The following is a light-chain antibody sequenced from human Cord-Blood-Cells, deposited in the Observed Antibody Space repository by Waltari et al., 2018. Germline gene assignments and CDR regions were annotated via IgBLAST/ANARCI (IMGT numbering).Light chain of an antibody. CDR1: EGLSNY. J-gene: IGKJ1*01. CDR2: AAS. CDR3: QKYNRAPWT. Sequence: DIQMTQSPSSLSASVGDRVTITCRADEGLSNYLAWYQKKPGKVPKLLIYAASTLESGVPSRFSGSGSGTDFTLNISSLQPEDVATYYCQKYNRAPWTFGQGTKVEIK. V-gene: IGKV1-27*01.